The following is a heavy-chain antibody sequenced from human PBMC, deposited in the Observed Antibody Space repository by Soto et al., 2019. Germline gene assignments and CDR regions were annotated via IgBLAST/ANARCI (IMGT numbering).Heavy chain of an antibody. CDR3: TRADDFWSGYPPNWFDP. CDR1: GFSLSNARMG. V-gene: IGHV2-26*01. Sequence: QVTLKETGPVLVKPTETLTLTCTVSGFSLSNARMGVSWIRQPPGKALEWLAHIFSNDEKSYSTSLKSRLTITKDTSKRQVVLTMTNMDPVDTATYYCTRADDFWSGYPPNWFDPWGKGTLVTVSS. J-gene: IGHJ5*02. D-gene: IGHD3-3*01. CDR2: IFSNDEK.